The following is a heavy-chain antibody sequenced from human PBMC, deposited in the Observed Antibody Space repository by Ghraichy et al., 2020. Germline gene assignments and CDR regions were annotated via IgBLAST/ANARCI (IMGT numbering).Heavy chain of an antibody. J-gene: IGHJ4*02. D-gene: IGHD3-10*01. Sequence: SETLSLSCTVSGGSISSSSNYWGWIRQPPGKGLEWIGSISYSGSTYYNPSLKSRVTISVDTSKNQFSLKLSSVTAADTAVYYCARQLLWFGELLSEGVVGYFDYWGQGTLVTVSS. CDR3: ARQLLWFGELLSEGVVGYFDY. CDR1: GGSISSSSNY. V-gene: IGHV4-39*01. CDR2: ISYSGST.